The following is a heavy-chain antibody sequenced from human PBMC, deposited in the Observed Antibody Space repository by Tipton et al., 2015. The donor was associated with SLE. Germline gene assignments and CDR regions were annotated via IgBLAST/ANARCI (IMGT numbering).Heavy chain of an antibody. V-gene: IGHV3-30*04. CDR2: SASDGSDK. CDR3: ASNDRSLDFLLRH. Sequence: SLRLSCAASGFSLSTYTMHWVRQAPGKGLEWLAVSASDGSDKYYADPVKGRFTISRDNSKNTLYLQMDSLRGDDTAVYYCASNDRSLDFLLRHWGQGTLVTVSS. J-gene: IGHJ4*02. D-gene: IGHD3/OR15-3a*01. CDR1: GFSLSTYT.